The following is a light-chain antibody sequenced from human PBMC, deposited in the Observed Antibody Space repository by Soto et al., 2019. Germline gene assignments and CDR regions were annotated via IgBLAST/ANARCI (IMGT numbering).Light chain of an antibody. CDR2: DTS. J-gene: IGKJ2*01. V-gene: IGKV3-11*01. Sequence: EIVLTQSPATLSLSPGERATLSCRASQSVNSYLAWYQQXXXQAPRLLIYDTSNRATGIPDRXXXXXXXXXXXLTISSLEPEDFAVYYCQQRSSWPTFGQGTRLEIK. CDR3: QQRSSWPT. CDR1: QSVNSY.